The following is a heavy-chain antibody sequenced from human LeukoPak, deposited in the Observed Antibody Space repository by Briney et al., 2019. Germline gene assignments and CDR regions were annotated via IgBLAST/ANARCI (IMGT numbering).Heavy chain of an antibody. V-gene: IGHV1-18*01. J-gene: IGHJ4*02. CDR2: ISPYNGDT. D-gene: IGHD6-19*01. CDR1: DYDFTSVG. CDR3: ARAGSGSGWYFDY. Sequence: ASVTVSCKASDYDFTSVGITWVRQAPGQGLEWMGWISPYNGDTRYVQKLQGRVTMTTDTSTSTAYMELRSLRFDDTAVYYCARAGSGSGWYFDYWGQGTLVTDSS.